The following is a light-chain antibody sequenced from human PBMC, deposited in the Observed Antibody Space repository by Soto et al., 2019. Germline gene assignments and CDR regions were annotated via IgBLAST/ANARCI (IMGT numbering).Light chain of an antibody. V-gene: IGLV1-47*01. CDR3: AAWDDSLSGVV. Sequence: QSVLTQPPSASGTPGQRVTISCSGSSSNIGNNNVYWYQQLPGTAPKLLIYRNNQRPSGVPDRFSGSKSGTSASLAISGLRSEDEADYYCAAWDDSLSGVVFGGGTQLTVL. CDR2: RNN. CDR1: SSNIGNNN. J-gene: IGLJ2*01.